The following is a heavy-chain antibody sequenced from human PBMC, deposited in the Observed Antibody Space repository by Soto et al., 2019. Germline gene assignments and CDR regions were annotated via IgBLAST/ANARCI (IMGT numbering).Heavy chain of an antibody. CDR3: ASSRITMVPYGMDV. J-gene: IGHJ6*02. CDR2: INAGNGNT. CDR1: GYTFTGYA. Sequence: ASVKVSCKASGYTFTGYAMHWVRQAPGQRLEWMGWINAGNGNTKYSQKFQGRVTITRDTSASTAYMELSSLRSEDTAVYYCASSRITMVPYGMDVWGQGTTVTVSS. V-gene: IGHV1-3*01. D-gene: IGHD3-10*01.